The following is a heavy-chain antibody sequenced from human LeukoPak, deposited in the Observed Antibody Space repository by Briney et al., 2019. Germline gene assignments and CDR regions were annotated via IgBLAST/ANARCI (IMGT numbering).Heavy chain of an antibody. CDR3: ARDPAYGALDI. D-gene: IGHD2-21*01. CDR1: GFTFSNSY. Sequence: PGGSLRLSCEASGFTFSNSYMSWVRQAPGKGLEWVAIINPDGSQGSYVDSVKGRFAISRDSALNSLFLQMNSLSAEDTAVYYCARDPAYGALDIWGQGTTVTVSS. CDR2: INPDGSQG. J-gene: IGHJ3*02. V-gene: IGHV3-7*01.